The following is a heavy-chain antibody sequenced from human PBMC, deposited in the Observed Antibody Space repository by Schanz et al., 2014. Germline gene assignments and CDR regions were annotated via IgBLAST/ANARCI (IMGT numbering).Heavy chain of an antibody. J-gene: IGHJ6*02. CDR2: ISHSGGSK. D-gene: IGHD2-15*01. CDR1: GFTFNSYA. CDR3: AKGMGYCSGGTCYDYYYYCLDV. Sequence: DVQLLESGGGLVQPGGSLRLSCAASGFTFNSYAMTWVRQAPGTGLEWVSSISHSGGSKYYADSVKGRFTISRDNSENTVYLQMNSLRADDTAVFYCAKGMGYCSGGTCYDYYYYCLDVWGQGTTVTVSS. V-gene: IGHV3-23*01.